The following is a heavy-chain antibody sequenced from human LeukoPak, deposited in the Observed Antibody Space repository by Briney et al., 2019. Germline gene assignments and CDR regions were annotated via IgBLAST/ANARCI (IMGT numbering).Heavy chain of an antibody. J-gene: IGHJ3*02. D-gene: IGHD3-10*01. CDR3: ARGGSGISNAFDI. Sequence: TSETLSLTCSVSGGSICSYYWSWIRQPPGKGLEWIGYLYYSGSTNSNPSLKSRVTMSVDTSKNQFSLKLRSVTAADTAVYYCARGGSGISNAFDIWGQGTMVTVSS. CDR1: GGSICSYY. V-gene: IGHV4-59*01. CDR2: LYYSGST.